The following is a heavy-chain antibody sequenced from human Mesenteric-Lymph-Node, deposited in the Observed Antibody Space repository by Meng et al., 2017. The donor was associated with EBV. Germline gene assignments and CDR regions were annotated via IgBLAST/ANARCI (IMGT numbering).Heavy chain of an antibody. CDR3: ARVVSSGWFFDY. CDR1: GGIFRSQA. J-gene: IGHJ4*02. Sequence: QVQLVQSGAEVKKPGSSLKVSCKASGGIFRSQAFSWVRQAPGQGLEWMAGIIPMFGTANYAQKFQGRVTITADESTSTAYMELSSLRSEDTAVYYCARVVSSGWFFDYWGQGTLVTVSS. CDR2: IIPMFGTA. V-gene: IGHV1-69*01. D-gene: IGHD6-19*01.